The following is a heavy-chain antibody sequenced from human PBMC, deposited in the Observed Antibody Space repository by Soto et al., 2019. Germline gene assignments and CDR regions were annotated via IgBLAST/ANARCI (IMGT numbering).Heavy chain of an antibody. V-gene: IGHV3-30-3*01. D-gene: IGHD3-16*01. CDR2: MSYDGSNK. Sequence: QVNLVESGGGVVQPGRSLRLSCAASGFTFSSYAMHWVRRAPGKGLEWMAVMSYDGSNKYYADSVKGRFTISRDNSKNTLYLQMNSLRPEDTALYYCARDGGAYCGKVTLVIVSS. J-gene: IGHJ4*02. CDR1: GFTFSSYA. CDR3: ARDGGAY.